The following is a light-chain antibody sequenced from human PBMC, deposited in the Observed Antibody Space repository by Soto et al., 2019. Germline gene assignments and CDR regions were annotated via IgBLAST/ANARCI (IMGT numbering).Light chain of an antibody. CDR2: DVS. CDR1: SSDVGGYNY. Sequence: QSALTQPASVSGSPGQSITISCTGTSSDVGGYNYVSWYQQHPGKAPKLVIFDVSNRPSGVSNRFSGSKSGNTASLTISGLQDEDEADYYCSAYTSSGTRVFGTGTKLTVL. V-gene: IGLV2-14*01. CDR3: SAYTSSGTRV. J-gene: IGLJ1*01.